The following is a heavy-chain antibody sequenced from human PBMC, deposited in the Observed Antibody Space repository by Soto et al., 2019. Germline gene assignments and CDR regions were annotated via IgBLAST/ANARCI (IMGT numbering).Heavy chain of an antibody. Sequence: GSLRLSCAASGFTFSGYAMSWVRQAPGKGLEWVSAISGSGGNTYYADSVKGRFTISRDNSKNTLYLQMNSLRAEDTAVYYCATFPLTTAQFDYWGQGTLVTVSS. CDR1: GFTFSGYA. V-gene: IGHV3-23*01. CDR3: ATFPLTTAQFDY. CDR2: ISGSGGNT. J-gene: IGHJ4*02. D-gene: IGHD4-17*01.